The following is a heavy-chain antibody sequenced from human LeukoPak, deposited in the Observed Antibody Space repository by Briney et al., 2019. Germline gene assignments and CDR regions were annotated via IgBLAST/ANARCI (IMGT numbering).Heavy chain of an antibody. J-gene: IGHJ4*02. V-gene: IGHV3-30*18. Sequence: GGSLRLSCATSRFTFSSYGMHWVRQPPRKGLEWVAVISYDGRNKYYPDSVKGRLTMTRDNSKNPLYLQMNSRRGEDTAVYSCAKEGTGDRRDPGPLDYWGQGTLVTVFS. CDR1: RFTFSSYG. CDR2: ISYDGRNK. CDR3: AKEGTGDRRDPGPLDY. D-gene: IGHD2-8*02.